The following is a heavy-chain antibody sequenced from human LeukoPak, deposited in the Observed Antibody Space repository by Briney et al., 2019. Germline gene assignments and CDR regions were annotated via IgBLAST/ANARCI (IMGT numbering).Heavy chain of an antibody. CDR1: GFTFSNYA. J-gene: IGHJ4*02. D-gene: IGHD3-10*01. CDR2: ISGSGGST. Sequence: GGSLSLSCAASGFTFSNYAMTWVRQAPGKGLEWVSAISGSGGSTYYADSVKGRFTISRDNSKNTLYLQMNSLRAEDTAVYYCAKDRRPNGELLEGQYFDYWGQGTLVTVSS. CDR3: AKDRRPNGELLEGQYFDY. V-gene: IGHV3-23*01.